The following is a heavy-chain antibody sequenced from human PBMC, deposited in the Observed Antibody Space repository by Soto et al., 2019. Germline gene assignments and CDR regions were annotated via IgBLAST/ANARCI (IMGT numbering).Heavy chain of an antibody. CDR1: GYSFTSYW. D-gene: IGHD6-25*01. V-gene: IGHV5-51*01. J-gene: IGHJ6*02. CDR3: ARGTADTYCYYGMDV. Sequence: GESLKISCKGSGYSFTSYWIGWVRQMPGKGLEWMGIIYPGDSDTRYNPSFQGQVTFSADKSISTACLQWSSLKASDTAMYYCARGTADTYCYYGMDVWGQGTTVTVSS. CDR2: IYPGDSDT.